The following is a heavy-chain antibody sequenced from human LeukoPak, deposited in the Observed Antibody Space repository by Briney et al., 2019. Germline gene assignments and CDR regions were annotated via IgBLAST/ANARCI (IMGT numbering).Heavy chain of an antibody. CDR1: GGSISSGGYY. V-gene: IGHV4-30-2*01. J-gene: IGHJ4*02. CDR3: ARDLGMYYFDY. Sequence: SETLSLTCTVSGGSISSGGYYWSWIRQPPGKGLEWIGYIYHSGSTYYNPSLKSRVTISVDGSKNQFSLKLSSVTAADTAVYYCARDLGMYYFDYWGQGTLVTVSS. CDR2: IYHSGST. D-gene: IGHD7-27*01.